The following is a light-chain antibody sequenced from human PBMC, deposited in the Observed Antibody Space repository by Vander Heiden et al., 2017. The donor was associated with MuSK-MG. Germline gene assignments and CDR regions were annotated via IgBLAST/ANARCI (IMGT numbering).Light chain of an antibody. Sequence: DIQMTQSPSTLSASVGDRVTITCRASQSISTLLAWYQRKPGKPPKLLIYRASTLESGVPSRFSGSGSGTQFTPTISSLQPDDFATYYCQQYNSYWTFGQGTKVEIK. J-gene: IGKJ1*01. V-gene: IGKV1-5*03. CDR2: RAS. CDR3: QQYNSYWT. CDR1: QSISTL.